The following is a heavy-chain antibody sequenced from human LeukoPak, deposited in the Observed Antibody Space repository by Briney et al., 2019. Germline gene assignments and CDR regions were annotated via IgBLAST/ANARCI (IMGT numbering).Heavy chain of an antibody. D-gene: IGHD5-18*01. CDR2: IYSGGST. V-gene: IGHV3-53*01. CDR3: ARAPAMVTGYYYYYMDV. CDR1: GFTVSSNY. Sequence: GGSLRLSCAASGFTVSSNYMSWVRQAPGKGLEWVSVIYSGGSTYYADSVKGRFTISRDNSKNTLYLQMNSLRAEDTAVYYCARAPAMVTGYYYYYMDVWGKGTTVTVSS. J-gene: IGHJ6*03.